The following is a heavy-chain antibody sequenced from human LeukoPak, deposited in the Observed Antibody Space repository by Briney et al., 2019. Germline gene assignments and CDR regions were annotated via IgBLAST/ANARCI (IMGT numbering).Heavy chain of an antibody. CDR3: ARGVNYYDSSGYYFLNWFDP. J-gene: IGHJ5*02. CDR1: GYTFTSYD. CDR2: MNPNSGNT. Sequence: ASVTVSCKASGYTFTSYDINWVRQATGQGLEWMGWMNPNSGNTGYAQRFQGRVTMTRNTSISTAYMGLSSLRSEDTAVYYCARGVNYYDSSGYYFLNWFDPWGQGTLVIVSS. V-gene: IGHV1-8*01. D-gene: IGHD3-22*01.